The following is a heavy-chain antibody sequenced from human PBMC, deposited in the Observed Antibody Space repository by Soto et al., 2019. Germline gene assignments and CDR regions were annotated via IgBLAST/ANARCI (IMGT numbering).Heavy chain of an antibody. J-gene: IGHJ4*02. D-gene: IGHD3-22*01. V-gene: IGHV4-30-4*01. CDR3: AREIPSIVVVRD. CDR2: IYYSGST. CDR1: GGSISSGDYY. Sequence: TSETLSLTCTVSGGSISSGDYYWSWIRQPPGKGLEWIGYIYYSGSTYYNPSLKSRVTISVDTSKNQFSLKLSSVTAADTAVYYCAREIPSIVVVRDWGQGTLVTVSS.